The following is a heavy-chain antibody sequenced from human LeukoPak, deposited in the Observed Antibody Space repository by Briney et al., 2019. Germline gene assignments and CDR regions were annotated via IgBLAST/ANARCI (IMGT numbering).Heavy chain of an antibody. CDR3: ASLQYSSGWPFDY. D-gene: IGHD6-19*01. Sequence: SETLSLTCTVSGGSISSSSYYWGWIRQPPGKGLEWIGSIYYSGSTYYNPSLKSRVTISVDTSKDQFSLKLSSVTAADTAVYYCASLQYSSGWPFDYWGQGTLVTVSS. J-gene: IGHJ4*02. CDR2: IYYSGST. CDR1: GGSISSSSYY. V-gene: IGHV4-39*01.